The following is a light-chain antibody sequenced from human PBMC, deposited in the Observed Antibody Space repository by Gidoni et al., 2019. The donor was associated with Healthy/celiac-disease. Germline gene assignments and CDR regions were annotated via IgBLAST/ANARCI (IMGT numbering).Light chain of an antibody. Sequence: VMPQSPATRSVSPGERATLSCRASQSVSSNLAWYQQKPGQAPRLLIYGASTRATGIPARFSGSGSGTEFTLTISSLQSEDFAVYYCQQYNNWPFFGPGTKVDIK. CDR2: GAS. J-gene: IGKJ3*01. CDR3: QQYNNWPF. CDR1: QSVSSN. V-gene: IGKV3-15*01.